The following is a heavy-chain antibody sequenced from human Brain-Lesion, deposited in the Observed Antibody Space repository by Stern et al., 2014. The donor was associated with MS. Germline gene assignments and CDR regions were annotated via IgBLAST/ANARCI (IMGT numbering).Heavy chain of an antibody. CDR2: VNNDGRRT. V-gene: IGHV3-74*02. J-gene: IGHJ5*01. CDR3: ARGERCFDS. Sequence: EVQLVESGGGLVQPGGSLRLSCAASGFTFSNYCMHWVRQAPGKGLVWGSRVNNDGRRTSYADSVKGGITMSRDNAKNTLYRQMNSLRVEDTAIYYCARGERCFDSWGQGTLVPVSS. D-gene: IGHD3-10*01. CDR1: GFTFSNYC.